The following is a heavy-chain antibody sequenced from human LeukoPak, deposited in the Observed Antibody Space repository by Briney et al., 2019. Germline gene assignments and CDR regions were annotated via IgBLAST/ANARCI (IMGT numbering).Heavy chain of an antibody. V-gene: IGHV1-69*04. Sequence: SVKVSCKASGGTFSSYAISWVRQAPGQGLEWMGRIIPILGIANYAQKSQGRVTITADKSTSTAYMELSSLRSEDTAVYYCARDHIVVVTATQYFQHWGQGTLVTVPS. D-gene: IGHD2-21*02. CDR1: GGTFSSYA. J-gene: IGHJ1*01. CDR3: ARDHIVVVTATQYFQH. CDR2: IIPILGIA.